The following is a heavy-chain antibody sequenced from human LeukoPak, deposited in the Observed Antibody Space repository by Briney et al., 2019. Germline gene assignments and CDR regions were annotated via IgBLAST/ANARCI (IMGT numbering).Heavy chain of an antibody. CDR1: GGSISSYY. J-gene: IGHJ6*03. V-gene: IGHV4-59*01. Sequence: SETLSLTCTVSGGSISSYYWSWIRQPPGKGLEWIGYIYYSGSTNYNPSLKSRVTISVDTSKNQFSLKLSSVTAADTAVYYCARDASGYDFPIPYYYYMDVWGKGTTVTVSS. D-gene: IGHD5-12*01. CDR2: IYYSGST. CDR3: ARDASGYDFPIPYYYYMDV.